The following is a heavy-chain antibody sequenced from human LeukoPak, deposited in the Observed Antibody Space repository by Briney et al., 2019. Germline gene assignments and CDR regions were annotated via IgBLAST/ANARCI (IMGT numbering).Heavy chain of an antibody. V-gene: IGHV3-74*01. CDR3: ARSMGGSNDL. J-gene: IGHJ5*02. CDR1: GFTFSNYW. CDR2: INVAGTRT. D-gene: IGHD4-11*01. Sequence: GGSLRLSCAGSGFTFSNYWVHWVRQAPGKGLVWVSRINVAGTRTDYADSVRGRFTISRDNAKNTLYLQMNSLTAEDTAIYYCARSMGGSNDLWGQGTLVSVSS.